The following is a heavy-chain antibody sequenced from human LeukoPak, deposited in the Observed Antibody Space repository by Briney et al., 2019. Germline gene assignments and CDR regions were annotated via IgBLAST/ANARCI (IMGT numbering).Heavy chain of an antibody. J-gene: IGHJ4*02. Sequence: SETLSLTCAVYGGSFSGYYWSWLRQPPGKGLEWIGEINHSGSTNYNPSLKSRVPISIDTSKNQFSLQLSSVTAAATAVYYCATSSSWYYNSWGQGTPVTVSS. CDR2: INHSGST. D-gene: IGHD6-13*01. CDR1: GGSFSGYY. V-gene: IGHV4-34*01. CDR3: ATSSSWYYNS.